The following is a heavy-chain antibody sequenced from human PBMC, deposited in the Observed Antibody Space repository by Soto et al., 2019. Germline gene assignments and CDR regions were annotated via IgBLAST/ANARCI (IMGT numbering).Heavy chain of an antibody. J-gene: IGHJ5*02. CDR2: IGYDGSNK. CDR1: GFTFSSYG. CDR3: ARDGPDFSGSYYGNWFDP. Sequence: GGSLRLSFAPSGFTFSSYGMHGVRQAPGKGLEGVAVIGYDGSNKYYADSVKGRFTISRDNSKNTLYLQMNSLRAEDTAVYYCARDGPDFSGSYYGNWFDPWGQGTLVTVSS. V-gene: IGHV3-33*01. D-gene: IGHD3-10*01.